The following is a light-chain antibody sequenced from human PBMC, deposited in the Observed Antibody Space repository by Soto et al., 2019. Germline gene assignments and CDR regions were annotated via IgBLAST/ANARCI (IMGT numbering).Light chain of an antibody. Sequence: SYELTQPPSVSVSPGQTASITCSGDNLGNKYVSWYQQRPGQSPVLVIYQDTKRPSGIPERFSGSNSGNTATLTISGTQAMDEADYHCQAWDSRSARVFGGGTQLTVL. CDR1: NLGNKY. CDR3: QAWDSRSARV. V-gene: IGLV3-1*01. J-gene: IGLJ2*01. CDR2: QDT.